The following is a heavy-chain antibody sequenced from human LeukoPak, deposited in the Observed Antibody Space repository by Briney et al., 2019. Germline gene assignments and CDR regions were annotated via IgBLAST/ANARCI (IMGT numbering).Heavy chain of an antibody. J-gene: IGHJ1*01. CDR2: IIPILGIA. CDR1: GGTFSSYT. V-gene: IGHV1-69*02. Sequence: SVKVSCKASGGTFSSYTISWVRQAPGQGLEWMGRIIPILGIANYAQKFQGRVTITADKSTSTAYMELSSLRSEDTAMYYCASPRGGDSAEYFQHWGQSTLVTVSS. CDR3: ASPRGGDSAEYFQH. D-gene: IGHD3-16*01.